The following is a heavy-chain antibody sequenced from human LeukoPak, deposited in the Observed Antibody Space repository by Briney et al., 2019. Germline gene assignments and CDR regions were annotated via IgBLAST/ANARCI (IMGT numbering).Heavy chain of an antibody. D-gene: IGHD3-22*01. CDR2: IYYSGST. Sequence: PSETLSLTCTVSGGSISSYYWSWIRQPPGKGLEWIGYIYYSGSTNYNSSLKSRVTISVDTSKNQFSLKLSSVTAADTAVYYCARHPVVVVITTRMAFDIWGQGTMVTVSS. V-gene: IGHV4-59*08. J-gene: IGHJ3*02. CDR1: GGSISSYY. CDR3: ARHPVVVVITTRMAFDI.